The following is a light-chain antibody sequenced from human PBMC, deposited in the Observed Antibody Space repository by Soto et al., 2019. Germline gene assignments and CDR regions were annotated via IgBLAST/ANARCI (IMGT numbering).Light chain of an antibody. CDR1: QPISSW. V-gene: IGKV1-12*01. Sequence: DIQMTQSPSSISASVGDRVTITCRASQPISSWLAWYQQVPCQAPYLLIYPASTLQSGVPSRFSGSGSGKDFSLTIDSLQPQDFATYYCQQGYNFPRAFDQGTRVEI. J-gene: IGKJ1*01. CDR3: QQGYNFPRA. CDR2: PAS.